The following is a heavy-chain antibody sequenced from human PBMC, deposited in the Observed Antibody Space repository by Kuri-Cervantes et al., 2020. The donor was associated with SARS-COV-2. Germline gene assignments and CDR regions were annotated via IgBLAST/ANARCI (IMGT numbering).Heavy chain of an antibody. CDR3: ARAFLRGGSDY. CDR1: GFTFSNYW. D-gene: IGHD1-26*01. CDR2: TNTDGSST. Sequence: GGALGLCCAASGFTFSNYWMHWVRQAPGKGLVWVSRTNTDGSSTSYADSVKGRFTISRDNAKNTLYLQMNSLRAEDTAVYYCARAFLRGGSDYWGQGTLVTVSS. J-gene: IGHJ4*02. V-gene: IGHV3-74*01.